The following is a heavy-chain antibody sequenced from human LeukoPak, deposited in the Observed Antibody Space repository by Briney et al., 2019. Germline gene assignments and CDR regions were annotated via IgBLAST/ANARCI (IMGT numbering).Heavy chain of an antibody. Sequence: SETLSLTCTVSGGSISSYYWSWVRQPPGKGLEWVGYIYYSGSTNYNPSLKSRVTISVDTSKNQFPLKLSSVTAADTAEYYCARGPGDYWGQGTLVTVLS. J-gene: IGHJ4*02. CDR2: IYYSGST. CDR3: ARGPGDY. V-gene: IGHV4-59*01. CDR1: GGSISSYY.